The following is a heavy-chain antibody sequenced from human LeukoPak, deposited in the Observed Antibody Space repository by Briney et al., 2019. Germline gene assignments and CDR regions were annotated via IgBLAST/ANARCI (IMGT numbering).Heavy chain of an antibody. CDR2: INPSGGST. J-gene: IGHJ4*02. V-gene: IGHV1-46*01. D-gene: IGHD1-26*01. CDR1: GYTFTNFY. CDR3: ARDGGSYRFDY. Sequence: GASVKVSCRASGYTFTNFYIHWVRQAPGQGLDWMGVINPSGGSTTYAQNFQGRVTMTTDTSTSTVYMELSSLRSEDTAVYYCARDGGSYRFDYWGQGTLVTVSS.